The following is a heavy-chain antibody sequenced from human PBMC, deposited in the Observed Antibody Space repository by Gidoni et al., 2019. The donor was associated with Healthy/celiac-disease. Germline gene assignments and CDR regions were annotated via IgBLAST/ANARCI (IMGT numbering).Heavy chain of an antibody. CDR3: ARGGTDYDFWSGYYTATFDI. V-gene: IGHV4-34*01. CDR2: INHSGST. J-gene: IGHJ3*02. Sequence: QVQLQQWGAGLLKPSETLSLTCAVYGGSFRGYYWSWIRQPPGKGLEWIGEINHSGSTNYNPSLKSRVTISVDTSKNQFSLKLSSVTAADTAVYYCARGGTDYDFWSGYYTATFDIWGQGTMVTVSS. CDR1: GGSFRGYY. D-gene: IGHD3-3*01.